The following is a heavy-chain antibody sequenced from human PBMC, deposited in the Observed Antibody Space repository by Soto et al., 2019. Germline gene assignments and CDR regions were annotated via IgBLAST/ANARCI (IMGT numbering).Heavy chain of an antibody. Sequence: ASVKVSCKASGYTFTSYGISWVRQAPGQGLEWMGWISAYNGNTNYAQKLQGRVTMTRNTSISTAYMELRSLRSEDTAVYYCARGRLDAFDIWGQGTMVTVSS. CDR2: ISAYNGNT. V-gene: IGHV1-18*01. CDR1: GYTFTSYG. J-gene: IGHJ3*02. D-gene: IGHD6-25*01. CDR3: ARGRLDAFDI.